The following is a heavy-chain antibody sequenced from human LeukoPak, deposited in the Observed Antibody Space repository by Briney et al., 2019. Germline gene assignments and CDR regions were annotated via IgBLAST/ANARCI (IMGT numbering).Heavy chain of an antibody. D-gene: IGHD6-19*01. CDR2: IIPILGIA. J-gene: IGHJ3*02. CDR3: ARVGLSSGWKEDAFDI. CDR1: GGTFSSYA. V-gene: IGHV1-69*04. Sequence: EASVKVSCKASGGTFSSYAISWVRQAPGQGLEWMGRIIPILGIANYAQKFQGRVTITADKSTSTAYMELSSLRSEDTAVYYCARVGLSSGWKEDAFDIWGQGTMVTVSS.